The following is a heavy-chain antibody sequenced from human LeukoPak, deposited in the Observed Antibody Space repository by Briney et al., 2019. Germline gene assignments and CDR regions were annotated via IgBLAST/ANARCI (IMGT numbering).Heavy chain of an antibody. Sequence: GGSLRLSCSASGFTFSSYAMHWVRQAPGKGLEYVSAISSNGGSTYYADSVKGRFTVSRDNSKNTLYLQMSSLRAEDTAMYYCVKDAVGATRFNYFDYWGQRTLVTVSS. CDR2: ISSNGGST. V-gene: IGHV3-64D*09. CDR3: VKDAVGATRFNYFDY. CDR1: GFTFSSYA. D-gene: IGHD1-26*01. J-gene: IGHJ4*02.